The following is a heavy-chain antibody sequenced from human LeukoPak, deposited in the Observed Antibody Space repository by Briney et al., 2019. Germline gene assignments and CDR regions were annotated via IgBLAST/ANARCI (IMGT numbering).Heavy chain of an antibody. Sequence: SETLSLTCTVSGGSISSYYWSWIRQPAGKGLEWIGRIYTSGSTNYNPSLKSRVTMSVDTSKNQFSLKLSSVTAADTAVYYCASRPLGGAVAEFDYWGQGTLVTVSS. CDR2: IYTSGST. CDR1: GGSISSYY. D-gene: IGHD6-19*01. V-gene: IGHV4-4*07. J-gene: IGHJ4*02. CDR3: ASRPLGGAVAEFDY.